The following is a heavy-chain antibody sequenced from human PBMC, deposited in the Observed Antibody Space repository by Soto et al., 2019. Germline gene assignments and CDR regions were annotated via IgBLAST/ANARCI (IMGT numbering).Heavy chain of an antibody. V-gene: IGHV1-18*01. CDR3: ARDIVVVPAAIYYYYGMDV. CDR1: GYTFTSYG. CDR2: ISAYNGNT. J-gene: IGHJ6*02. Sequence: QVQLVQSGAEVKKPGASVKVSCKASGYTFTSYGISWVRQAPGQGLEWMGWISAYNGNTNYAQKLQGRVTMTTDTSTSTANMELRRLRSDDTAVYYCARDIVVVPAAIYYYYGMDVWGQGTTVTVSS. D-gene: IGHD2-2*01.